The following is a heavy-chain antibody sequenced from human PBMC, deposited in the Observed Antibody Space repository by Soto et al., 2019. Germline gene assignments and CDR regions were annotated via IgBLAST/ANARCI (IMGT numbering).Heavy chain of an antibody. D-gene: IGHD1-26*01. CDR2: IIPIFGTA. CDR3: ARDGGRHSGGIDY. V-gene: IGHV1-69*01. CDR1: GGTFSSYS. Sequence: QVQLVQSGAEVKKHGSSVKVSCKASGGTFSSYSINWVRQAPGQGLEWMGEIIPIFGTANYAPKFQGRVTITADESTSTAYMELSSLRSEDTAVYYCARDGGRHSGGIDYWGQGTLVTVSS. J-gene: IGHJ4*02.